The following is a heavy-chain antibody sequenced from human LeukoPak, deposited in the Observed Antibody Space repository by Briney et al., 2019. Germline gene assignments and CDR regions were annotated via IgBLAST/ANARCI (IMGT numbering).Heavy chain of an antibody. CDR1: GFTFSSYA. CDR3: AKKVSVRSGPDAFDI. D-gene: IGHD3-10*01. CDR2: ISGSGGST. J-gene: IGHJ3*02. Sequence: PGRSLRLSCAASGFTFSSYAMHWVRQAPGKGLEWVSAISGSGGSTYYADSVKGRFTISRDNSKNTLYLQMNSLRAEDTAVYYCAKKVSVRSGPDAFDIWGRGTMVTVSS. V-gene: IGHV3-23*01.